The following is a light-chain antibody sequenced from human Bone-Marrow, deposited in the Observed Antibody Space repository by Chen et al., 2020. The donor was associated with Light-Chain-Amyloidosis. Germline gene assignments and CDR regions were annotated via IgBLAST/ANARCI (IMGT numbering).Light chain of an antibody. Sequence: SYELTQPPSVSVSPGQTARITCSGDDLPTKYAYWYQQKPGQAPVLVIHRDTERPSGISERFSGSSSGTTATLTISGVQEEDEADDHCQSADSSGTYEVIVGGGTKLTVL. CDR1: DLPTKY. J-gene: IGLJ2*01. CDR3: QSADSSGTYEVI. V-gene: IGLV3-25*03. CDR2: RDT.